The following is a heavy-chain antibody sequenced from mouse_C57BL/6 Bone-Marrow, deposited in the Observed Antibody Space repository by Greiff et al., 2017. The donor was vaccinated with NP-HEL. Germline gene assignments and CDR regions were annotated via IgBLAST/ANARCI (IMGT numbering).Heavy chain of an antibody. CDR3: EREDYGSPAWFAY. J-gene: IGHJ3*01. V-gene: IGHV1-81*01. D-gene: IGHD1-1*01. CDR2: SYPRSGNT. Sequence: VQLQESGAELARPGASVKLSCKASGYTFTSYGISWVKQRTGQGLEWIGESYPRSGNTYYNEKFKGKATLTADKSSSTAYMELRSLTSEDSAVYFCEREDYGSPAWFAYWGQGTLVTVSA. CDR1: GYTFTSYG.